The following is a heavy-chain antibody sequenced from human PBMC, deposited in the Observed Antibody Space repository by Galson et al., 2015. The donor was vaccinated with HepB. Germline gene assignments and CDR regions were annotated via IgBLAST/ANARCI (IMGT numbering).Heavy chain of an antibody. J-gene: IGHJ6*03. V-gene: IGHV1-69*13. CDR1: GYTLTELS. CDR2: IIPIFGTA. CDR3: ARGRGYSSSWYVDYYYYMDV. D-gene: IGHD6-13*01. Sequence: SVKVSCKVSGYTLTELSMHWVRQAPGQGLEWMGGIIPIFGTANYAQKFQRRVTITADESTSTAYMELSSLRSEDTAVYYCARGRGYSSSWYVDYYYYMDVWGKGTTVTVSS.